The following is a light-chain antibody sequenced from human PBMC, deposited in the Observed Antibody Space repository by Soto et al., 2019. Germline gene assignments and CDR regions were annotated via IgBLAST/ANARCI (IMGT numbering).Light chain of an antibody. CDR1: SSNIGSNT. V-gene: IGLV1-44*01. CDR3: AAWDDSLKVV. Sequence: QSVMTQPPSASGTPGHRVTISCSGSSSNIGSNTVNWYQQLPGTAPKLLIYSNNQRPSGVPDRFSGSKSGTSASLAIIGLQSEDEADYYCAAWDDSLKVVFGGGTKLTVL. CDR2: SNN. J-gene: IGLJ2*01.